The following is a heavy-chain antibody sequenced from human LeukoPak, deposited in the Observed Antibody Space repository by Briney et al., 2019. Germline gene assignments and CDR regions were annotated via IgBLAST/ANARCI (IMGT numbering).Heavy chain of an antibody. CDR2: ISNSDYST. V-gene: IGHV3-23*01. CDR3: ARDRNWGAYDI. CDR1: GFTFSSYA. D-gene: IGHD7-27*01. Sequence: PGGSLRLSCAASGFTFSSYAMSWVRQAPGKGLEWVSTISNSDYSTYYADSVKGRFTISRDNSRNTLYVQMNSLRAEDTAVYYCARDRNWGAYDIWGQGTMVTVSS. J-gene: IGHJ3*02.